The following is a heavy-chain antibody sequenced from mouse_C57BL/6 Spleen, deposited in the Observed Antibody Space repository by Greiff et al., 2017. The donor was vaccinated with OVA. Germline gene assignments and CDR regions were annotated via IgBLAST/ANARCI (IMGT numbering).Heavy chain of an antibody. Sequence: EVQGVESGGGLVKPGGSLKLSCAASGFTFSDYGMHWVRQAPEKGLEWVAYISSGSSTIYYADTVKGRFTISRDNAKNTLFLQMTSLRSEDTAMYYCARGDYGSSYDYAMDYWGQGTSVTVSS. D-gene: IGHD1-1*01. V-gene: IGHV5-17*01. J-gene: IGHJ4*01. CDR2: ISSGSSTI. CDR1: GFTFSDYG. CDR3: ARGDYGSSYDYAMDY.